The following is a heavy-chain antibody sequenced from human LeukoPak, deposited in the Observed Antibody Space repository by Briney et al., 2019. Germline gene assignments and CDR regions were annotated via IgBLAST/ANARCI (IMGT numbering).Heavy chain of an antibody. CDR1: GFTVSSNY. D-gene: IGHD1-26*01. V-gene: IGHV4-34*01. J-gene: IGHJ4*02. Sequence: PGGSLRLSCAAPGFTVSSNYMSWVRQAPGKGLEWIGEINHSGSTNYNPSLKSRVTISVDTSKNQFSLKLSSVTAADTAVYYCARGIVGATTFDYWGQGTLVTVSS. CDR2: INHSGST. CDR3: ARGIVGATTFDY.